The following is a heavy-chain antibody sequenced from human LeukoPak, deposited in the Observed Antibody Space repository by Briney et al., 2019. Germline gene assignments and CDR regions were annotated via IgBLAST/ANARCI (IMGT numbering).Heavy chain of an antibody. CDR3: ARGYAKRTTIHYFHY. V-gene: IGHV1-18*01. J-gene: IGHJ4*02. CDR2: ISAYNGNT. CDR1: GYTFTTYG. D-gene: IGHD4-17*01. Sequence: ASVKISCKASGYTFTTYGISWVPQAPRHGLEWMGWISAYNGNTNDAQKLQGRVTMTPDTSTSTAYMELRSLRSEDPGVYYCARGYAKRTTIHYFHYWGQRPLVGVSS.